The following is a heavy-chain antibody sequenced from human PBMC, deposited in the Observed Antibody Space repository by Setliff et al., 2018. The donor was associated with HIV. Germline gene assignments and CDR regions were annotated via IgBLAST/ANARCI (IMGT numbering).Heavy chain of an antibody. J-gene: IGHJ3*02. Sequence: SETLSLTCAVYGGSFSGYYWSWIRQPPGKGLEWIGESNHSGSTNYNPSLKSRVTISVDTSKNQFSLKLSSVTAADTAVYYCARPRGRSGWYHDAFDIWGQGTMVTVSS. CDR1: GGSFSGYY. D-gene: IGHD6-19*01. CDR3: ARPRGRSGWYHDAFDI. V-gene: IGHV4-34*01. CDR2: SNHSGST.